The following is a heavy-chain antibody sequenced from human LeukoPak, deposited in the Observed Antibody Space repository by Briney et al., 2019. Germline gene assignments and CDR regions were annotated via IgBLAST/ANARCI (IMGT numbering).Heavy chain of an antibody. Sequence: GGSLRLSCAASGFTFSGYGMHWVPQAPGKALEWVAFIRYDESKKYYADSVKGRFSISRDNSKNTLYLQMNSLRAEDTAVYYCASPKSVYSSGWYYFDFWGQGTLVTVSS. J-gene: IGHJ4*02. CDR2: IRYDESKK. V-gene: IGHV3-30*02. CDR3: ASPKSVYSSGWYYFDF. D-gene: IGHD6-19*01. CDR1: GFTFSGYG.